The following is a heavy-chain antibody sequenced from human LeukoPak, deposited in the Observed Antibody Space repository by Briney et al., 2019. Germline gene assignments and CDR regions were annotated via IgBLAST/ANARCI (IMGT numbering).Heavy chain of an antibody. D-gene: IGHD2-2*01. CDR3: ARRDGYCSSTSCYADYYYGMDV. V-gene: IGHV5-51*01. Sequence: GESLQISCKGSGYSFTSYWIGWVRQLPGKGLEWMGIIYPGDSDTTYSPSFQGQVTISADKSISTAYLQWSSLKASDTAMYYCARRDGYCSSTSCYADYYYGMDVWGQGTTVTVSS. J-gene: IGHJ6*02. CDR2: IYPGDSDT. CDR1: GYSFTSYW.